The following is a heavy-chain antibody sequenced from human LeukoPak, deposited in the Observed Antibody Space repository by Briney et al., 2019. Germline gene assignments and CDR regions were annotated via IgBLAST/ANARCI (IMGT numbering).Heavy chain of an antibody. CDR1: GFTLSSYA. D-gene: IGHD5-12*01. Sequence: GGSLRLSCAASGFTLSSYAMGWVRQAPGKGLEWVSSITGSSGDNTYYADSVKGRFTISRDNSKNTLYLRMSSLRAEDTAVYYCAKDIGGYDYYYYYYMDVWGKGTTVTVSS. CDR3: AKDIGGYDYYYYYYMDV. J-gene: IGHJ6*03. CDR2: ITGSSGDNT. V-gene: IGHV3-23*01.